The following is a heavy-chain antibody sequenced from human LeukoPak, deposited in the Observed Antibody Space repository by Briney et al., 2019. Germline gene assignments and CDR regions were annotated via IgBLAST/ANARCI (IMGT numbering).Heavy chain of an antibody. J-gene: IGHJ4*02. Sequence: SQTLSLTCAICGDTVSSNSAAWNWIRQSPSRGLEGLGRTSYRSKWDNDYAVFVKSRITLSPDTSKNQFSLQLNSVTPEDTAVYYCARDFCSGGSCYWRFDYWGQGTLVTVSS. V-gene: IGHV6-1*01. D-gene: IGHD2-15*01. CDR1: GDTVSSNSAA. CDR2: TSYRSKWDN. CDR3: ARDFCSGGSCYWRFDY.